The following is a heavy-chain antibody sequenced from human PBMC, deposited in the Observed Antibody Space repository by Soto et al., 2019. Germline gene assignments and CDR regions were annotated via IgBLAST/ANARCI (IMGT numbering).Heavy chain of an antibody. CDR3: ARGGQVGATERRFDP. D-gene: IGHD1-26*01. CDR1: GGSFSGYY. Sequence: SETLSLTCAVYGGSFSGYYWSWIRQPPGKGLEWIGEINHSGSTNYNPSLKSRVTISVDTSKNQFSLKLSSVTAADTAVYYCARGGQVGATERRFDPWGQGTLVTVSS. V-gene: IGHV4-34*01. J-gene: IGHJ5*02. CDR2: INHSGST.